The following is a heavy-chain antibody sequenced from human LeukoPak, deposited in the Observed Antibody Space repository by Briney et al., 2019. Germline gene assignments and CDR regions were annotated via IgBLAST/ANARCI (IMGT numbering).Heavy chain of an antibody. J-gene: IGHJ4*02. CDR3: ASTVSYFDY. Sequence: KPSETLSLTRTVSGASINNNFWAWIRQPPGKGLEWIGYIYSSGSANYNPSLKSRVIISGDTSKNQISLNLTSVTAADTAVYYCASTVSYFDYWGQGTLVTVSS. D-gene: IGHD4-17*01. V-gene: IGHV4-59*08. CDR2: IYSSGSA. CDR1: GASINNNF.